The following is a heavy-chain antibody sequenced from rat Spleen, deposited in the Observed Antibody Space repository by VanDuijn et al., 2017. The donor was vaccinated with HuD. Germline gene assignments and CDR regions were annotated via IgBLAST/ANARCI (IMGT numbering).Heavy chain of an antibody. D-gene: IGHD1-11*01. CDR2: INTGGDVT. V-gene: IGHV5S13*01. CDR1: GFTFVDYD. CDR3: TRHGGLRNWFAY. Sequence: EVQLVESGGGLVQPGGSLKLSCAASGFTFVDYDMAWVRQTPTRGLEWIASINTGGDVTYYRDSVKGRFTVSRDDAKNTQHLQMDSLRSEDTATNYCTRHGGLRNWFAYWGQGTLVTVSS. J-gene: IGHJ3*01.